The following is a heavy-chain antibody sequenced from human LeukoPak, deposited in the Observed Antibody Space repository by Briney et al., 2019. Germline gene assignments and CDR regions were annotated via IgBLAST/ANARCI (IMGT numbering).Heavy chain of an antibody. D-gene: IGHD3-22*01. CDR2: IYSGGST. CDR1: GFTVSSNY. Sequence: QPGGPLRLSCAASGFTVSSNYMSWVRQAPGKGLEWVSLIYSGGSTYYADSVKGRFTISRDNSKNTLYLQMNSLRAEDTAVYYCAREVFYDRSGYYSEPWGQGTLVTVSS. J-gene: IGHJ5*02. CDR3: AREVFYDRSGYYSEP. V-gene: IGHV3-53*01.